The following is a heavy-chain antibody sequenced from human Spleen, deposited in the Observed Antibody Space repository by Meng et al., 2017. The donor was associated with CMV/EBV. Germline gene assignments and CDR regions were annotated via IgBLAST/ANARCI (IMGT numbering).Heavy chain of an antibody. CDR3: ARDGADSGSPNWFDP. CDR2: ISAYSHDT. J-gene: IGHJ5*02. V-gene: IGHV1-18*01. Sequence: ASVKVSCKASAYTFTSYGISWVRQAPGQGLEWMGWISAYSHDTEYAEKFQGRLTLTTDTSTSTAYMELRSLRSDDTAVYYCARDGADSGSPNWFDPWGQGTLVTVSS. D-gene: IGHD1-26*01. CDR1: AYTFTSYG.